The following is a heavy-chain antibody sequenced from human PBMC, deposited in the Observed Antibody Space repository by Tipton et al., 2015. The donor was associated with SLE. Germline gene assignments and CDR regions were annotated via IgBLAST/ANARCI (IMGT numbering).Heavy chain of an antibody. CDR1: GGSFSGYY. J-gene: IGHJ4*02. Sequence: TLSLTCAVYGGSFSGYYWSWIRQPPGKGLEWIGEINHSGSTNYNPSLKSRVTISVDTSKNQFSLKLSSVTAADTAVYYCASGGSSSSDYWGQGTLVTVPS. CDR3: ASGGSSSSDY. D-gene: IGHD6-6*01. CDR2: INHSGST. V-gene: IGHV4-34*01.